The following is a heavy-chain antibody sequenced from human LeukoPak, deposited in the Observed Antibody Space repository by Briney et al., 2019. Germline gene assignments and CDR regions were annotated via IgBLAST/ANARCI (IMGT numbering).Heavy chain of an antibody. V-gene: IGHV1-8*01. CDR1: GYTFPSYD. D-gene: IGHD1-26*01. J-gene: IGHJ4*02. CDR2: VNPNSGNT. Sequence: ASVKVSCKTSGYTFPSYDINWVRQATGQGLEWMGWVNPNSGNTGYTQKFQGRVTITRNTSITTAYMELSSLRSEDTAVYYCARGPKWTGSYYYFDYWGQGTLVTVSS. CDR3: ARGPKWTGSYYYFDY.